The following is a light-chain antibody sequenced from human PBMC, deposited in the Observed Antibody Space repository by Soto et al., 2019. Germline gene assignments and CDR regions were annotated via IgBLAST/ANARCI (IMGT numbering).Light chain of an antibody. J-gene: IGKJ1*01. V-gene: IGKV3-20*01. CDR2: GAS. Sequence: EIVLTQSPGTLSLSPGERATLSCRASESVSSIAWYQQKPGQTPRLLIYGASSRATDIPDRFSGSGSGTDFTLTISRLEPEDFAVYYCQQYGSSGTFGQGTKVDIK. CDR3: QQYGSSGT. CDR1: ESVSS.